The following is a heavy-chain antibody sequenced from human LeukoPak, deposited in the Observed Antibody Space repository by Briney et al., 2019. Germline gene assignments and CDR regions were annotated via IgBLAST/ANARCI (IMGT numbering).Heavy chain of an antibody. D-gene: IGHD2-21*02. CDR3: EKEGTGCGGDCYSDY. J-gene: IGHJ4*02. CDR2: ISGSGGNT. CDR1: GFTFSYYG. Sequence: GGSLRLSCAASGFTFSYYGMSWVRQAPGKGLEWVSAISGSGGNTYYADSVKGRFTISRDNSRNTLYLQMNSLRGEDTAVYYCEKEGTGCGGDCYSDYWGQGTLLTVSS. V-gene: IGHV3-23*01.